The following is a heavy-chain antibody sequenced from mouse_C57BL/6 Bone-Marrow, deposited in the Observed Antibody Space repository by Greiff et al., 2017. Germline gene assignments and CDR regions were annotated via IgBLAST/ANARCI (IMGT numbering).Heavy chain of an antibody. D-gene: IGHD2-1*01. J-gene: IGHJ4*01. CDR3: ARPPYLLYYAMDY. CDR2: ISSGSSTI. V-gene: IGHV5-17*01. Sequence: DVKLVESGGGLVKPGGSLKLSCAASGFTFSDYGMHWVRQAPEKGLEWVAYISSGSSTIYYADTVKGRFTISRDNAKNTLFLQMTSLRSEDTAMYYCARPPYLLYYAMDYWGQGTSVTVSS. CDR1: GFTFSDYG.